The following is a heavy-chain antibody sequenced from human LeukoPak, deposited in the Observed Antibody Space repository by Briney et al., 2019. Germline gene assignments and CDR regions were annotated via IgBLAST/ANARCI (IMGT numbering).Heavy chain of an antibody. CDR1: GGSISSGSYY. CDR2: IYTSGST. J-gene: IGHJ3*02. CDR3: ARGRQRDGYNSDAFDI. D-gene: IGHD5-24*01. V-gene: IGHV4-61*02. Sequence: SQTLSLTCTVSGGSISSGSYYWSWIRQPAGKGLEWIGRIYTSGSTNYNPSLKSRVTISVDTSKNQFSLKLSSVTAADTAVYYCARGRQRDGYNSDAFDIWGQGTMVTVST.